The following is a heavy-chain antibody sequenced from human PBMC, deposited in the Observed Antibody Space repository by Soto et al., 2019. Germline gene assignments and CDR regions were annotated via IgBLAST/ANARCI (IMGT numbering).Heavy chain of an antibody. D-gene: IGHD3-3*01. Sequence: GESLNLSCKGSGYSFTIYWIGWVRQMPGKGLEWMGIIYPGDSDTRYSPSFQGQVTISADKSISTAYLQWSSLKASDTAMYYCARLTDDFWSGYYSYWGQGTLVTVSS. J-gene: IGHJ4*02. V-gene: IGHV5-51*01. CDR3: ARLTDDFWSGYYSY. CDR1: GYSFTIYW. CDR2: IYPGDSDT.